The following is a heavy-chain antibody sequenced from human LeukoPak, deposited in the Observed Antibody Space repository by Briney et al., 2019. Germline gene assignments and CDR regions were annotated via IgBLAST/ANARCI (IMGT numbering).Heavy chain of an antibody. CDR2: IIPIFVPA. V-gene: IGHV1-69*05. J-gene: IGHJ6*03. Sequence: SVKVSCKASGGTFSSYAISWVRQAPGQGLEWMGGIIPIFVPANYAQKFQGRVTITTDESTSTAYMELSSLRSEDTAVYYCARGVAAAGTFGPNYYYYYMDVWGKGTTVTVSS. CDR1: GGTFSSYA. D-gene: IGHD6-13*01. CDR3: ARGVAAAGTFGPNYYYYYMDV.